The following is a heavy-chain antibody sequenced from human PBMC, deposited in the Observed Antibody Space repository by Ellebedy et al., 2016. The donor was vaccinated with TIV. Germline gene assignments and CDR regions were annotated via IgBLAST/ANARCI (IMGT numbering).Heavy chain of an antibody. J-gene: IGHJ5*02. Sequence: SGPTLVKPTETLTLTCVVSGFSLGSARMGVSWIRQPPGKALEWLAHIFSNDEKSCNTSLKSRLTISKDTSKSQVVLTMTNMDPVDTATYFCARMDFDSGWYEHWGQGTLVTVSS. CDR3: ARMDFDSGWYEH. V-gene: IGHV2-26*01. CDR1: GFSLGSARMG. D-gene: IGHD6-19*01. CDR2: IFSNDEK.